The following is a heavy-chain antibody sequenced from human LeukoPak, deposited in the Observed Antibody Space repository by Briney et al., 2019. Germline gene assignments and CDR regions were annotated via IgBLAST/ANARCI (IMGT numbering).Heavy chain of an antibody. CDR2: ISSSSSYI. V-gene: IGHV3-21*01. CDR3: AKGSGDGLWPPFDY. D-gene: IGHD5-18*01. CDR1: GFTFSSYS. J-gene: IGHJ4*02. Sequence: KPGGSLRLSCAASGFTFSSYSMNWVRQAPGKGLEWVSSISSSSSYIYYADSVKGRFTISRDNSKNTLYLQMNSLRAEDTAVYYCAKGSGDGLWPPFDYWGQGTLVTVSS.